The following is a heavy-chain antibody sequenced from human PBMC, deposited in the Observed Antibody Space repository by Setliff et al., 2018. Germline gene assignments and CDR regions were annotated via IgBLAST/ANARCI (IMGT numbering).Heavy chain of an antibody. Sequence: PGGSLRLSCEASGFSFNRHWMTWVRQAPGKGLEWVANMKQDGSEIYYVDSVKGRFTISRDNGKSTLYLQMNSLRAEDTAVYYCAREQFVGDYWGQGTLVTVSS. V-gene: IGHV3-7*01. CDR2: MKQDGSEI. CDR3: AREQFVGDY. J-gene: IGHJ4*02. CDR1: GFSFNRHW. D-gene: IGHD3-10*01.